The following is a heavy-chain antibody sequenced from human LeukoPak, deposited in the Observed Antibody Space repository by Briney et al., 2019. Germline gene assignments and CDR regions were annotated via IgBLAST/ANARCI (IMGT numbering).Heavy chain of an antibody. V-gene: IGHV4-59*01. J-gene: IGHJ4*02. CDR3: ARGRAYYDSTGYFL. CDR1: GGSISNYY. CDR2: IYYSGST. D-gene: IGHD3-22*01. Sequence: SETLSLTCTVSGGSISNYYWSWIRQPPGKGLEWIGHIYYSGSTNYNPSLKSRVTISVDTSKNQFSLKLTSVTAADTAVYYCARGRAYYDSTGYFLWGQGTLVTVSS.